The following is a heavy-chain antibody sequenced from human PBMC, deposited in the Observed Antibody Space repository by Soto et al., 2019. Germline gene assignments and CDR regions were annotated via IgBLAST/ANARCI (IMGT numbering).Heavy chain of an antibody. J-gene: IGHJ4*02. CDR2: MNPNSGNT. D-gene: IGHD2-2*01. CDR3: ARRPKLGYCSSTSCYFNY. Sequence: QVQLVQSGAEVKKPGASVKVSCKASGYTFTSYAINWVRQATGQGLEWMGWMNPNSGNTGYAQKFQGRVTMTRNTSISTAYMELSSLRSEDTAVYYCARRPKLGYCSSTSCYFNYWGQGTLVTVSS. V-gene: IGHV1-8*01. CDR1: GYTFTSYA.